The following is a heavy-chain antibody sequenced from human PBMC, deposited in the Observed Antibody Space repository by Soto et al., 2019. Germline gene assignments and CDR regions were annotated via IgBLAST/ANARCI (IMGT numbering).Heavy chain of an antibody. D-gene: IGHD5-18*01. Sequence: PGGSLRLSCAASGFTFSNAWMSWVRQAPGKGLEWVGRIKSKTDGGPTDYAAPVKGRFTISRDDSKNTVYLQMNTLQTEDTAVYYCIVSTSMATRADFWGQGTLVTVSS. CDR1: GFTFSNAW. J-gene: IGHJ4*02. V-gene: IGHV3-15*01. CDR3: IVSTSMATRADF. CDR2: IKSKTDGGPT.